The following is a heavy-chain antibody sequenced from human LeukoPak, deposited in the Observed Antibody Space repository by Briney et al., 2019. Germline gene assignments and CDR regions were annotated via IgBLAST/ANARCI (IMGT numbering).Heavy chain of an antibody. J-gene: IGHJ3*02. Sequence: GGSLRLSCAASRFTFSTYSMNWVRQAPGKGLEWVSSISSTSSYTYYADSVQGRFTISRDNAKNSLYLQMNSLRAEDTAVYYCARDLPGYSSGWNRMAFDIWGQGTMVTVSS. CDR3: ARDLPGYSSGWNRMAFDI. CDR1: RFTFSTYS. V-gene: IGHV3-21*01. CDR2: ISSTSSYT. D-gene: IGHD6-19*01.